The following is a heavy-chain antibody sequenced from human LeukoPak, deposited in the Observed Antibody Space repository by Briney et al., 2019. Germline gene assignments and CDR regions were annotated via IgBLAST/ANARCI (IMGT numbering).Heavy chain of an antibody. D-gene: IGHD3-10*01. V-gene: IGHV3-64D*06. J-gene: IGHJ4*02. CDR3: VKDCSYYYGSGSPLDY. CDR1: GFTFSSYA. CDR2: ISSNGGST. Sequence: GGSPRLSCSASGFTFSSYAMHWVRQAPGKGLEYVSAISSNGGSTYYADSVKGRFTISRDNSKYTLYLQMSSLRAEDTAVYYCVKDCSYYYGSGSPLDYWGQGTLVTVSS.